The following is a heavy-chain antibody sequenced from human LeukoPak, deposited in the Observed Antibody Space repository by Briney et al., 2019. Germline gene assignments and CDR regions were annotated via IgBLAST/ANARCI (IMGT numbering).Heavy chain of an antibody. Sequence: GGSLRLSCAASGFTFNYYGLHWVRQAPGKGLEWVALISTDGHNKNYADSVKGRFTIYRDNSKNTLYLQMNSLRREDTAVYWCARDSSTTWFGGDSKWGQGTLATVSS. J-gene: IGHJ4*02. V-gene: IGHV3-30*03. CDR3: ARDSSTTWFGGDSK. D-gene: IGHD3-10*01. CDR2: ISTDGHNK. CDR1: GFTFNYYG.